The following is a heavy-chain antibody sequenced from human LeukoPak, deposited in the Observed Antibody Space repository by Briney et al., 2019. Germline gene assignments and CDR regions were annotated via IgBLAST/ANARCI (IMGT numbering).Heavy chain of an antibody. V-gene: IGHV1-69*04. CDR1: RGTFSSYA. D-gene: IGHD5-12*01. Sequence: GASVKVSCKASRGTFSSYAISWVRQAPGQGLEWMGRIIPILGIANYAQKFQGRVTITADKSTSTAYMELSSLRSEDTAVYYCARDHGLYSGYDSGDFDYWGQGTLVTVSS. CDR2: IIPILGIA. CDR3: ARDHGLYSGYDSGDFDY. J-gene: IGHJ4*02.